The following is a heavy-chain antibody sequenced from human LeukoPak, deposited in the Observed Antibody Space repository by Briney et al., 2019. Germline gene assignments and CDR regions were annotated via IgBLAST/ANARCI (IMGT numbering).Heavy chain of an antibody. CDR1: GGSISTYY. CDR2: IYYSGST. V-gene: IGHV4-59*01. J-gene: IGHJ3*01. CDR3: SRGPWWAGDAFGV. Sequence: SETLSLTCAVSGGSISTYYWSWIRQPPGKGLEWIGYIYYSGSTNYNPSLKNRVTISLDTSKNRFSLKLNSVTAADTAVYYCSRGPWWAGDAFGVWGQGTMVSVSS. D-gene: IGHD2-15*01.